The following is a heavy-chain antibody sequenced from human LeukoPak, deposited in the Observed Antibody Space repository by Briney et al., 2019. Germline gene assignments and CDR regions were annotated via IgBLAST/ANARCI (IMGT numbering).Heavy chain of an antibody. V-gene: IGHV3-23*01. CDR1: GFTFSSYG. Sequence: GGTLRLSCAASGFTFSSYGMSWVRQAPGKGLEWVSAISGSGGSTYYADSVKGRFTISRDNSKNTLYLQMNSLRAEDTAVYYCAKGVGGSSGNFDYWGQGTLVTVSS. J-gene: IGHJ4*02. CDR2: ISGSGGST. CDR3: AKGVGGSSGNFDY. D-gene: IGHD2-15*01.